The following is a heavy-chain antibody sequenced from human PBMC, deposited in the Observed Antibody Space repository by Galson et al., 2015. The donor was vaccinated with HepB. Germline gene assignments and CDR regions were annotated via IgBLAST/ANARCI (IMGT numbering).Heavy chain of an antibody. J-gene: IGHJ5*02. CDR3: AKDRQWLRNNWFDP. CDR2: ISGSGGNT. Sequence: SLRLSCAASGFIFSSYAMSWVRQAPGKGLEWVSAISGSGGNTYFADSGKGRFTISRDNSKTTLYLHMNSLRAEDTAVYYCAKDRQWLRNNWFDPWGQGTLVTVSS. D-gene: IGHD5-12*01. CDR1: GFIFSSYA. V-gene: IGHV3-23*01.